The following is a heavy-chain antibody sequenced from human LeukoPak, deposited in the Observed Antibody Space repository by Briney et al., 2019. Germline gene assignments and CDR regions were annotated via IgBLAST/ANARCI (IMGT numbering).Heavy chain of an antibody. CDR2: IHGSGNPI. Sequence: NPGGSLRLSCVASGFTFSDHCMSWIRQAPGKGLEWVSYIHGSGNPIYHADSVKGRFTISRDNAKNSLYLQMNSLRAEDTAFYYCARGHYGLDYWGQGTLVTVSS. J-gene: IGHJ4*02. CDR3: ARGHYGLDY. D-gene: IGHD3-10*01. CDR1: GFTFSDHC. V-gene: IGHV3-11*04.